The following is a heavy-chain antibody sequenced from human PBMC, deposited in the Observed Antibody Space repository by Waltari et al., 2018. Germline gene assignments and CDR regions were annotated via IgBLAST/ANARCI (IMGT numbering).Heavy chain of an antibody. CDR3: ARFPRIARSWYFDL. V-gene: IGHV4-31*11. Sequence: QVQLLASGPGVVKPSQTLALTCAVSGTSVNTPEFYWTWIRQPPGGGLEWLGYVYQSGDTLFNPSLKTRASMTVDTSLNRFYLNLSSVTAADTAMYYCARFPRIARSWYFDLWGRGTLVTVSS. J-gene: IGHJ2*01. CDR2: VYQSGDT. CDR1: GTSVNTPEFY. D-gene: IGHD6-13*01.